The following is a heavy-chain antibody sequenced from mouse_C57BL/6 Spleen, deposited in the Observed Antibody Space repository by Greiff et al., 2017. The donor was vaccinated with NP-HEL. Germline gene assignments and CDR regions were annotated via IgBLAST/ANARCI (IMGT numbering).Heavy chain of an antibody. CDR3: ARRDYDGFAY. D-gene: IGHD2-4*01. CDR2: ISSGGSYT. J-gene: IGHJ3*01. V-gene: IGHV5-6*02. CDR1: GFTFSSYG. Sequence: EVMLVESGGDLVKPGGSLKLSCAASGFTFSSYGMSWVRQTPDKRLEWVATISSGGSYTYYPDSVKGRFTISRDNAKNTLYLQMSSLKSEDTAMYYCARRDYDGFAYWGQGTLVTVSA.